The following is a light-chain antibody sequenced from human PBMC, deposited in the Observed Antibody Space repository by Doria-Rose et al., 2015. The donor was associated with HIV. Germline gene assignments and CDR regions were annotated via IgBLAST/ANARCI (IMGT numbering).Light chain of an antibody. V-gene: IGKV1-39*01. J-gene: IGKJ2*01. CDR1: QHIGSY. CDR2: TAS. Sequence: TQSPSSLSASVGDRITITCRASQHIGSYLNWYQQKLGKAPKFLIYTASNLQSGVPSRFSGSGSGTDFTLTISSLQPEDFATYFCQQSFSTPRTFGQGTKLEIK. CDR3: QQSFSTPRT.